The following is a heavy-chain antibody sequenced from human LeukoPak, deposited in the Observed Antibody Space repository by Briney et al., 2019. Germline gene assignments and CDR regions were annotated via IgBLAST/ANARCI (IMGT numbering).Heavy chain of an antibody. D-gene: IGHD1-7*01. CDR3: TTDDWNYDAFDI. J-gene: IGHJ3*02. Sequence: GGSLRLSCAASGFTFNSYVMSWVRQAPGKGLEWVSAINGGGGNTYYADSVKGRFTISRDNSKNMVYLQMNSLKTEDTAVYYCTTDDWNYDAFDIWGQGTMVTVSS. CDR1: GFTFNSYV. V-gene: IGHV3-23*01. CDR2: INGGGGNT.